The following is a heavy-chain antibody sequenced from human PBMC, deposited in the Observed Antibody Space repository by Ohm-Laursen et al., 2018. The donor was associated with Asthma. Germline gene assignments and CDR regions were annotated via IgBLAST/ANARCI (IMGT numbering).Heavy chain of an antibody. Sequence: ASVKVSCKASGYTFTSYDINWVRQATGQGLEWMGWMNPNSGNTGYAQKFQGRVTMTEDTSTDTAYMELSSLRSEDTAVYFCATGRVGLAFDIWGQGTMVTVSS. CDR3: ATGRVGLAFDI. J-gene: IGHJ3*02. D-gene: IGHD1-26*01. CDR2: MNPNSGNT. V-gene: IGHV1-8*01. CDR1: GYTFTSYD.